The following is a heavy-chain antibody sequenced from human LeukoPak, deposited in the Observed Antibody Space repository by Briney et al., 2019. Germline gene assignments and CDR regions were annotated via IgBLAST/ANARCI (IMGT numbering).Heavy chain of an antibody. CDR1: GFTFSSFG. Sequence: GGSLRLSCTASGFTFSSFGMHWVRQAPGKGLEWVAFIRYDGSKKYYADSVKGRFTISRDNYKNTLFLQMNSLRPEDTAVYYCAKDGINWSDYYYYMDVWGKGTTVTISS. V-gene: IGHV3-30*02. D-gene: IGHD1-1*01. CDR3: AKDGINWSDYYYYMDV. J-gene: IGHJ6*03. CDR2: IRYDGSKK.